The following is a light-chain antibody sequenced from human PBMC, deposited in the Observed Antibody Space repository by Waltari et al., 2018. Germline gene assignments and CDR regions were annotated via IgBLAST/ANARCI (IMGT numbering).Light chain of an antibody. CDR1: QSLLHINGYNY. CDR2: LGS. V-gene: IGKV2-28*01. CDR3: MQALQTPVT. Sequence: DIVMTQSPLSLPVTPGEPASISCRSSQSLLHINGYNYLDWYLQKPGQSPQLLIYLGSDRASGVPDRFSGSGSGTDCTLKISRVEAEDVGVYYCMQALQTPVTFGQGTRLEIK. J-gene: IGKJ5*01.